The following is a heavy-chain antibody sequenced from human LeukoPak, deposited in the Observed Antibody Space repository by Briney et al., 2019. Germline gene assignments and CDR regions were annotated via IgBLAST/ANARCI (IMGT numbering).Heavy chain of an antibody. J-gene: IGHJ2*01. CDR3: AQSTSMRYFFDL. Sequence: GGCLRLSCAASGFSFNRCAVAWVRQAPGKGLEWVSTISGSGGRTFFADSVKGRFTVSRDNSVFLQMNSLRAEDTTLYYCAQSTSMRYFFDLWGRGTLVTVSS. CDR1: GFSFNRCA. D-gene: IGHD2-8*01. V-gene: IGHV3-23*01. CDR2: ISGSGGRT.